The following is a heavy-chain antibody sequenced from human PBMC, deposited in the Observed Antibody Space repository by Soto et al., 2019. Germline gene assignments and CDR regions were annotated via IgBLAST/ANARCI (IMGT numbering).Heavy chain of an antibody. V-gene: IGHV1-69*13. CDR3: ARAERTVFGVITSLYYYYGMDV. D-gene: IGHD3-3*01. J-gene: IGHJ6*02. CDR2: IIPIFDTV. Sequence: EASVKVSCKASGGTFSSYAFSWVRQAPGQGLEWMGGIIPIFDTVNYAQKFQGRVTITADESTNTTYMELSSLRSEDTAMYYCARAERTVFGVITSLYYYYGMDVWGQGTTVTVSS. CDR1: GGTFSSYA.